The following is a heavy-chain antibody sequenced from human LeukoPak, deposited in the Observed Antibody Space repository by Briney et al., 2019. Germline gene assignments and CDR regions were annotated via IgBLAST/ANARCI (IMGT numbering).Heavy chain of an antibody. Sequence: PSETLSLTCTVSGGSISSSSYYWGWIRRPPGKGLEWIGSIYYSGSTYYNPSLKSRVTISVDTSKNQFSLKLSSVTAADTAVYYCARDTAMVVYYFDYWGQGTLVTVSS. D-gene: IGHD5-18*01. CDR3: ARDTAMVVYYFDY. CDR2: IYYSGST. V-gene: IGHV4-39*01. J-gene: IGHJ4*02. CDR1: GGSISSSSYY.